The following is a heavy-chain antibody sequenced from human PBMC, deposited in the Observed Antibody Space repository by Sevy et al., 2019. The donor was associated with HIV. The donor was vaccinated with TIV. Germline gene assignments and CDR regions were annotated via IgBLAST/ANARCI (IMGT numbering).Heavy chain of an antibody. Sequence: GGSLRLSCAASGFTFSSYGMHWVRQAPGKGLEWVAFIRYDGSNKCYADSVKGRFTISRDNSKNTLYLQMNSLRAEDTAVYYCAKDLSIAARPGYFDYWGQGTLVTVSS. CDR3: AKDLSIAARPGYFDY. J-gene: IGHJ4*02. D-gene: IGHD6-6*01. CDR1: GFTFSSYG. V-gene: IGHV3-30*02. CDR2: IRYDGSNK.